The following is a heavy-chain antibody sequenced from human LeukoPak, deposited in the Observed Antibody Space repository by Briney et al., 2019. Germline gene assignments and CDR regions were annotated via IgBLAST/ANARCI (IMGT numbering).Heavy chain of an antibody. V-gene: IGHV3-23*01. CDR2: ISGSGGST. J-gene: IGHJ4*02. CDR3: AKLPTIYSSGYFDY. CDR1: GFTFSSYA. Sequence: PGGSLRLSCAASGFTFSSYAMSWVRQAPGKGLEWVSAISGSGGSTYYADSVKGRFTISRDNSKNTLYLQMNSLRAEDTAAYYCAKLPTIYSSGYFDYWGQGTLVTVSS. D-gene: IGHD3-22*01.